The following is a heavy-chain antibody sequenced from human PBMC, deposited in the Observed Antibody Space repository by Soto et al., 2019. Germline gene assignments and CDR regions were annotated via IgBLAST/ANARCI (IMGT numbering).Heavy chain of an antibody. CDR2: IYYSGST. CDR3: ARVVVVTATLGD. V-gene: IGHV4-30-4*01. J-gene: IGHJ4*02. Sequence: QVQLQESGPGLVKPSQTLSLTCTVSGGSISSGDYYWSWIRQPPGKGLEWIGYIYYSGSTYYNPSLKGRVTMSVDTSKHQCALKLSSVTAADTAVYYCARVVVVTATLGDWGQGTLVTVSS. D-gene: IGHD2-21*02. CDR1: GGSISSGDYY.